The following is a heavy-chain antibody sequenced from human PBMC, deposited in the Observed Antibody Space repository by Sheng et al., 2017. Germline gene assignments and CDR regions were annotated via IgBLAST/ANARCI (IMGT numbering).Heavy chain of an antibody. CDR1: GGSFSGYY. Sequence: QVQLQQWGAGLLKPSETLSLTCAVYGGSFSGYYWSWIRQPPGKGLEWIGEINHSGSTNYNPSLKSRVTISVDTSKNQFSLKLSSVTAADTAVYYCARGDSSGWYYNWFDPWGQGTLGHRLL. CDR3: ARGDSSGWYYNWFDP. J-gene: IGHJ5*02. V-gene: IGHV4-34*01. D-gene: IGHD6-19*01. CDR2: INHSGST.